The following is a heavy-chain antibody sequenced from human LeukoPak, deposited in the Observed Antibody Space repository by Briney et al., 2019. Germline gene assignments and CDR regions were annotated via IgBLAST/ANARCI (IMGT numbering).Heavy chain of an antibody. CDR3: ARDEESFGGNSGGDAFDI. J-gene: IGHJ3*02. CDR2: IIPIFGTA. Sequence: ASVKVSCKASGGTFSSYAISWVRQAPGQGLEWMGGIIPIFGTANYAQKFQGRVTITADESTSTAYMELSSLRSEDTAVYYCARDEESFGGNSGGDAFDIWGQGTMVTVSS. D-gene: IGHD4-23*01. CDR1: GGTFSSYA. V-gene: IGHV1-69*13.